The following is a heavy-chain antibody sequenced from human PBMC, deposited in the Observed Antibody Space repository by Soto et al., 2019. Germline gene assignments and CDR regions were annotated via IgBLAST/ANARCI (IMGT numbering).Heavy chain of an antibody. CDR1: GFTFSSFA. D-gene: IGHD2-2*01. Sequence: QVQLVDSGGGVVQPGRSLRLSCAASGFTFSSFAMHWVRQAPGKGLEWVAVISFDGTNKYYAHSVKGRFTISRDNSKNTLYLQINSLRADDTAVYSCAKDRSLHTSTSLDYWGQGTLVTVSS. CDR3: AKDRSLHTSTSLDY. CDR2: ISFDGTNK. V-gene: IGHV3-30*18. J-gene: IGHJ4*02.